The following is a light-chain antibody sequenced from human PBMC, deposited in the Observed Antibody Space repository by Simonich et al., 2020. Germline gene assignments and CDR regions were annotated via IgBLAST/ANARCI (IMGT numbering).Light chain of an antibody. CDR2: KAS. CDR1: QSISSW. CDR3: QQYNSYSRYT. J-gene: IGKJ2*01. Sequence: DIQMTQSPYTLSASVGDRVTITCRASQSISSWLAWYQQKPGKAPKLLIYKASSLESGVPSRFSGSGSGTEFTLTISSLQPDDFATYYCQQYNSYSRYTFGQGTKVEIK. V-gene: IGKV1-5*03.